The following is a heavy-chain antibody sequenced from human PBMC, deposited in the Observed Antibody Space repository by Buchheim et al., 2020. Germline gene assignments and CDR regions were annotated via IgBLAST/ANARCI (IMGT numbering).Heavy chain of an antibody. V-gene: IGHV4-34*01. CDR2: INHSGST. CDR1: GGSFSGYY. Sequence: QVQLQQWGAGLLKPSETLSLTCAVYGGSFSGYYWSWIRQPPGKGLEWIGEINHSGSTNYNPSLKSRVTISVDTSKNQFSLKLSSVTAADTAVYYCARGPSGWYLVVAYYGMDVWGQGTT. J-gene: IGHJ6*02. D-gene: IGHD6-19*01. CDR3: ARGPSGWYLVVAYYGMDV.